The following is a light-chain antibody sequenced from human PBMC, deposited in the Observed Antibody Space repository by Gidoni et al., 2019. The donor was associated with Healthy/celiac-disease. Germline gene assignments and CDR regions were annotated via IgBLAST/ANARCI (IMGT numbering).Light chain of an antibody. Sequence: DIQMTQSPSSLSASVGDRVTIICQASQDISNYLNWYQQKPGKAPKLLIYDASNLETGVPSRFSGSGSGTDFTFTISSLQPEDIATYYCQQYDNLPLTFXGXTKVXIK. CDR1: QDISNY. J-gene: IGKJ4*01. CDR2: DAS. CDR3: QQYDNLPLT. V-gene: IGKV1-33*01.